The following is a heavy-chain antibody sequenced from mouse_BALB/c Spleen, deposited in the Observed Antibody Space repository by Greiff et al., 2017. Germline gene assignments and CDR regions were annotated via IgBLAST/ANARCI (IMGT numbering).Heavy chain of an antibody. Sequence: VQLPQSGAELVRSGASVKLSCTASGFNIKDYYMHWVKQRPEQGLEWIGWIDPENGDTEYAPKFQGKATMTADTSSNTAYLQLSSLTSEDTAVYYCNAGGITTAWFAYWGQGTLVTVSA. V-gene: IGHV14-4*02. D-gene: IGHD2-4*01. CDR2: IDPENGDT. CDR1: GFNIKDYY. CDR3: NAGGITTAWFAY. J-gene: IGHJ3*01.